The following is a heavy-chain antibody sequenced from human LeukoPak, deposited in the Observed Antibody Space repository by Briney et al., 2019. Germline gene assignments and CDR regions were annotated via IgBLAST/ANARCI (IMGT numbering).Heavy chain of an antibody. CDR2: INPNSCDT. J-gene: IGHJ4*02. CDR1: GYTFTGYY. CDR3: ARWGLGYCSSTSCYDVVDY. D-gene: IGHD2-2*01. V-gene: IGHV1-2*02. Sequence: GASVKVSFKSSGYTFTGYYMHGVRQAPGQGLDGMGCINPNSCDTNYAQKFQGRVTMTSDTSISTAYMELSRLRSNDTAVYYCARWGLGYCSSTSCYDVVDYWGQGTLVTVSS.